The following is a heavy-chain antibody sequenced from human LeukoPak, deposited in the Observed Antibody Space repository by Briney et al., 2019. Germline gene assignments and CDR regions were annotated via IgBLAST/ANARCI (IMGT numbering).Heavy chain of an antibody. CDR3: ARVSHPYYYDSSGFPPDY. J-gene: IGHJ4*02. V-gene: IGHV3-66*03. D-gene: IGHD3-22*01. Sequence: GGSLRLSCAASGLTGSHNYVSWVRQAPGKGLEWVSAIHTSGDTCYADSVKGRFTISRDNSKNTLYLQMNSLRAEDTAVYYCARVSHPYYYDSSGFPPDYWGQGTLVTVSS. CDR1: GLTGSHNY. CDR2: IHTSGDT.